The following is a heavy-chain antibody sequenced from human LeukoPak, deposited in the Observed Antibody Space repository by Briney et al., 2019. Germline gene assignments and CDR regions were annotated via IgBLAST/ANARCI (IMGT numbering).Heavy chain of an antibody. CDR1: GFTLSSYA. CDR2: ISGSGGST. D-gene: IGHD3-22*01. Sequence: GGSLRLSCAASGFTLSSYAMSWVRQAPGKGLEWVSAISGSGGSTYYADSVKGRFTISRDNARNTLYLQMNSLRADDTAVYYCARTEVDYYDSSGYSSPLGYWGQGTLVTVSS. V-gene: IGHV3-23*01. J-gene: IGHJ4*02. CDR3: ARTEVDYYDSSGYSSPLGY.